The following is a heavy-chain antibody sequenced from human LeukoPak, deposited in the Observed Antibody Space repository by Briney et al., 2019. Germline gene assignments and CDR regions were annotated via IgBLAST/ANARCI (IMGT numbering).Heavy chain of an antibody. Sequence: GGSLRLSCAASGFTFSSYAMSWVRQAPGKGLEWVSAISGSGGSTYYADSVKGRFTISRDNSNNTLYLQMNSLRAEDTAVYYCAKDTYDITMIVVVPFDYWGQGTLVTVSS. CDR1: GFTFSSYA. J-gene: IGHJ4*02. V-gene: IGHV3-23*01. D-gene: IGHD3-22*01. CDR3: AKDTYDITMIVVVPFDY. CDR2: ISGSGGST.